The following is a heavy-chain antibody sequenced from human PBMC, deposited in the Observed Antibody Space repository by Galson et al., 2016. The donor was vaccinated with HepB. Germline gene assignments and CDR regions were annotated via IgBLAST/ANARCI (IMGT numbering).Heavy chain of an antibody. V-gene: IGHV1-69*13. CDR2: IIPIYGTT. D-gene: IGHD3-10*01. Sequence: SVKVSCKASGGTFSSYAISWVRQAPGQGLEWMGGIIPIYGTTNFAQKFQGRLSMTGDPSTDTAYMELSSLRSDDTAMYFCAADLGMTGRAGVDSWGQGTPVTVSS. CDR3: AADLGMTGRAGVDS. J-gene: IGHJ5*01. CDR1: GGTFSSYA.